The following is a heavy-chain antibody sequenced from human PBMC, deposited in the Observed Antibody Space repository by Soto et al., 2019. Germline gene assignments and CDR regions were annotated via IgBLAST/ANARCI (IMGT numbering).Heavy chain of an antibody. Sequence: QVQLVQSGAEVKKPGASVKVSCKASGYTFTSYGISWVRQAPGQGLEWMGWISAYNGNTNYAQKLQGRVTMTTDTSTTTAYMELRSLRSDDTAVYYCAMLTMVRGVISRRFDAWGQGTLVTVSS. V-gene: IGHV1-18*01. CDR2: ISAYNGNT. CDR3: AMLTMVRGVISRRFDA. D-gene: IGHD3-10*01. J-gene: IGHJ5*02. CDR1: GYTFTSYG.